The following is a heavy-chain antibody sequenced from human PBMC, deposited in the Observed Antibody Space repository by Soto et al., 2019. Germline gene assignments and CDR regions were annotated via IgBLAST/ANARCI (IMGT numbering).Heavy chain of an antibody. D-gene: IGHD6-19*01. CDR1: GYTFNNFY. Sequence: ASVKVSCKTSGYTFNNFYIHCVRQAPGQGLEWMGLINPSGGGTRYAQKLQDRVTVTRDTSTSTVYMELSSLRSDDTAVYYCCRGDSGWSNWFDPWGQGTQVTVSS. CDR2: INPSGGGT. V-gene: IGHV1-46*02. J-gene: IGHJ5*02. CDR3: CRGDSGWSNWFDP.